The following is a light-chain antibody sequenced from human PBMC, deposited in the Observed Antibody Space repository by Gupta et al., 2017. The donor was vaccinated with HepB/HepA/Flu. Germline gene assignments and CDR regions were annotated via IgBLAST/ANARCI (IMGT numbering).Light chain of an antibody. J-gene: IGKJ4*01. CDR1: ESVSHF. Sequence: EIVFTQSPATLSLSPGERATLSCRASESVSHFLVWYQQKPGQAPRLLIYDASSRATGIPTRFSGSGSGTDLTLTISSREPEEFAVYYCQQRSNWPPLTFGGGTKVEMK. CDR2: DAS. CDR3: QQRSNWPPLT. V-gene: IGKV3-11*01.